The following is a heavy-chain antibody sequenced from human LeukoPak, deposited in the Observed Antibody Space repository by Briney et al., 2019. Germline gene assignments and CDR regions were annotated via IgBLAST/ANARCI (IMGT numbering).Heavy chain of an antibody. D-gene: IGHD2-15*01. CDR1: GGSISSGDYY. Sequence: SQTLSLTCTVSGGSISSGDYYWSWIRQPPGKGLEWIGYIYYSGSTYYNPSLKSRVTISVDTSKNQFSLKLSSVTAADTAVYYCARVIRGPGLLSLRFDYWGQGTLVTVSS. CDR3: ARVIRGPGLLSLRFDY. V-gene: IGHV4-30-4*08. CDR2: IYYSGST. J-gene: IGHJ4*02.